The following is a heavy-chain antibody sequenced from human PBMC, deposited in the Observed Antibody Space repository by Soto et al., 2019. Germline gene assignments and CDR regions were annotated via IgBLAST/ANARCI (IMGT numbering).Heavy chain of an antibody. V-gene: IGHV3-23*01. CDR1: GISFSGYA. D-gene: IGHD1-26*01. Sequence: EVQLLESGGGVGQPGGSLRLSCAATGISFSGYAMSWVRQAAGKGLEWVSTISGSGASTFYADSVKGRFTISRDNSKNTCYLQINSLRAEDTAVYYCPKNSKGYSGSYFDYLGQGTLVTVSS. CDR2: ISGSGAST. CDR3: PKNSKGYSGSYFDY. J-gene: IGHJ4*02.